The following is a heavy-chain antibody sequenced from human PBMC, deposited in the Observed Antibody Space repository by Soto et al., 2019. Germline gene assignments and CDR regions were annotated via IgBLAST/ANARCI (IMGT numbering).Heavy chain of an antibody. CDR1: GGSIDGYN. J-gene: IGHJ6*02. D-gene: IGHD3-10*01. CDR3: VRQGTGNLHGLVDV. CDR2: VYYNGGS. V-gene: IGHV4-59*08. Sequence: QVQLQESGPGLVKPSETLSLTCTVSGGSIDGYNCAWIRQPPGKSLEWVGYVYYNGGSRYNPSLESRVPLSTDTAKSPFTLQLRSVTAADTSVYYCVRQGTGNLHGLVDVWGRGTTVTVSS.